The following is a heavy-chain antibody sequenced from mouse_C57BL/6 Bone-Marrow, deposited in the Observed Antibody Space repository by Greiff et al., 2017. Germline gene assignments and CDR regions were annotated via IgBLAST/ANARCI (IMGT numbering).Heavy chain of an antibody. CDR3: ARVYYYGRGTYAMDY. J-gene: IGHJ4*01. D-gene: IGHD1-1*01. Sequence: VPLQPPGAELVMPGASVKLSCQASCYPFPSSWVHWVKQRPGQGLEWIGEIDPSYSYTNYNQKFKGKSTLTVDKSSSAAYMQLSSLTSEDSAVYYCARVYYYGRGTYAMDYWGQGTSVTVSS. CDR1: CYPFPSSW. CDR2: IDPSYSYT. V-gene: IGHV1-69*01.